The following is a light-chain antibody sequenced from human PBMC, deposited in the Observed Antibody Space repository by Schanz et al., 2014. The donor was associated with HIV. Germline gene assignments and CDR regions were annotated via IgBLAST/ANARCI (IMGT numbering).Light chain of an antibody. Sequence: EIVMTQSPATLSVSPGERATLSCRASQSVSSSLAWYQQKPGQAPRLLIYGASTRATGIPARFSGSGSGTDFTLTISRVEPEDFAVYYCQQYGSSPITFGQGTRLEIK. CDR1: QSVSSS. J-gene: IGKJ5*01. V-gene: IGKV3D-15*01. CDR2: GAS. CDR3: QQYGSSPIT.